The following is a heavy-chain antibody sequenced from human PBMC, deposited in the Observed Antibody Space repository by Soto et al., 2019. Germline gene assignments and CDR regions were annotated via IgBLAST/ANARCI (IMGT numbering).Heavy chain of an antibody. V-gene: IGHV6-1*01. CDR2: TYYRSKWYN. J-gene: IGHJ6*02. CDR1: GDGGSCDRAA. CDR3: VRSRVFIAVAGMATYYYYYGMDV. D-gene: IGHD6-19*01. Sequence: SQTLTLTCAISGDGGSCDRAAWNWIRQSPSRGLEWLGRTYYRSKWYNDYAVSVNGRITINPDTSKNHFSLQLNSVTPEDTAVYYCVRSRVFIAVAGMATYYYYYGMDVWGQGTTVTVSS.